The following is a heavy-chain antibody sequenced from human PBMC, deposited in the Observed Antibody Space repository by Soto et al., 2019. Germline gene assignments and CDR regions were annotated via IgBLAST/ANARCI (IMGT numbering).Heavy chain of an antibody. V-gene: IGHV3-23*01. CDR1: GFTFSNYA. Sequence: PGGSLRLSCSASGFTFSNYAMGWVRQTPGKGLECVSEISGSGGNTYNADSVKGRFIISRDNSQNTLYLQMNSLRAEDTAVYYCTKTRLARGIDYWGQGTLVTVSS. CDR3: TKTRLARGIDY. J-gene: IGHJ4*02. CDR2: ISGSGGNT. D-gene: IGHD1-26*01.